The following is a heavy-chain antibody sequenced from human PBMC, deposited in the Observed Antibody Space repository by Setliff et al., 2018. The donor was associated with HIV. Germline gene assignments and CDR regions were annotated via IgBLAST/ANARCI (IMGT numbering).Heavy chain of an antibody. V-gene: IGHV1-8*02. D-gene: IGHD3-22*01. CDR2: MNPNSGNT. Sequence: ASVKVSCKASGYTFTSYDINWVRQATGQGLEWMGWMNPNSGNTGYAQKFQGRVTMTRNTSISTAYMGLSSLRSEDTAVYYCARGPNYYDSSGYYYRDAFDIWGQGTMVTVSS. CDR1: GYTFTSYD. CDR3: ARGPNYYDSSGYYYRDAFDI. J-gene: IGHJ3*02.